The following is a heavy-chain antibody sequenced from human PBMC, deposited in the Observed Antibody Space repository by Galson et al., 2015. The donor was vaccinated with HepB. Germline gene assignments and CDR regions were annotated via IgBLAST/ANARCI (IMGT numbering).Heavy chain of an antibody. CDR2: IYYTGSY. CDR3: ARIRSYNWNEDAFDY. V-gene: IGHV4-59*01. D-gene: IGHD1-20*01. Sequence: ETLSLTCTVSNGSISSYYWNWIRQVPGKGLGWIGYIYYTGSYKYNPSLKNRLTISVDTSKNQFSLRLRSVTAADTAMYYCARIRSYNWNEDAFDYWGRGTLVTVSS. CDR1: NGSISSYY. J-gene: IGHJ4*02.